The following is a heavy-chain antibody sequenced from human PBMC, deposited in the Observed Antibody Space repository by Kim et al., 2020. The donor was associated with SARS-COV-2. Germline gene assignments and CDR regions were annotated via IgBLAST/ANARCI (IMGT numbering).Heavy chain of an antibody. V-gene: IGHV3-7*03. CDR1: GFTFSSYW. Sequence: GGSLRLSCAASGFTFSSYWMSWVRQAPGKGLEWVANIKQDGSEKYYVDSVKGRFTISRDNAKNSLYLQMNSLRAEDTAVYYCARDPSRVPYDFWSGWGMDVWGQGTTVTVSS. CDR2: IKQDGSEK. D-gene: IGHD3-3*01. CDR3: ARDPSRVPYDFWSGWGMDV. J-gene: IGHJ6*02.